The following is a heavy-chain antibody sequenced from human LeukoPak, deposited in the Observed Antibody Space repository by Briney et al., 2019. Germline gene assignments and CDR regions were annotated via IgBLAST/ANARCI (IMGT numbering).Heavy chain of an antibody. CDR3: ARGSRYSSGYDYIDH. J-gene: IGHJ4*02. D-gene: IGHD3-22*01. CDR1: GGSISSGSDY. V-gene: IGHV4-61*02. Sequence: SETLSLTCTVSGGSISSGSDYYSWIRQTAGKGLEWIGRSYSSGSTNYNPSLKSRVSISVDTSKNQFSLRLSSVTAADTAVYYCARGSRYSSGYDYIDHWGQGTLVTVSS. CDR2: SYSSGST.